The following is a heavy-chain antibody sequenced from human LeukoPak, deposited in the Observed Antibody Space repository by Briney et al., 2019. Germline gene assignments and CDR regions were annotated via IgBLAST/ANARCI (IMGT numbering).Heavy chain of an antibody. CDR1: GFSFSSYE. D-gene: IGHD3-10*01. CDR3: ARKSWFAFDY. J-gene: IGHJ4*02. Sequence: PGGSLKLSCAASGFSFSSYEMNWVRQAPGKGLEWVSYISGSGSIIYYADSVKGRFTISRDNAKKSLYLQMNSLRVEDTAVYYCARKSWFAFDYWGQGTLDTVSS. V-gene: IGHV3-48*03. CDR2: ISGSGSII.